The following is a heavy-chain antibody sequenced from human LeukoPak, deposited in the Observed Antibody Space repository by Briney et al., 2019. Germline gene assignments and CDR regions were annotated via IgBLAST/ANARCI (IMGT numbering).Heavy chain of an antibody. J-gene: IGHJ4*02. CDR2: ISSSSSYI. Sequence: GGSLRLSCAASGFTFSSYSMNWVRQAPGKGLEWVSSISSSSSYIYYADSVKGRFTISRDNSKNTLYLQMNSLRAEDTAIYYCAKDLPDYGDYVEVYWGQGTLVTVSS. D-gene: IGHD4-17*01. CDR3: AKDLPDYGDYVEVY. CDR1: GFTFSSYS. V-gene: IGHV3-21*04.